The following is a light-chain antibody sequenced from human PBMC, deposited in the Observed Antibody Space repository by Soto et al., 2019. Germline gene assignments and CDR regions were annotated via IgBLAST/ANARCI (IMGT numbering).Light chain of an antibody. CDR1: QSVSRTY. J-gene: IGKJ1*01. CDR3: QQYCRSGT. V-gene: IGKV3-20*01. CDR2: ATS. Sequence: ENGLTQSPGTLSLSPGERATLSCRASQSVSRTYLAWYQQKPVQAPRLLIYATSSRATGIPDRFSGSGSGTDFTLTISRLEPEDFSVYYGQQYCRSGTFGQGTKVESK.